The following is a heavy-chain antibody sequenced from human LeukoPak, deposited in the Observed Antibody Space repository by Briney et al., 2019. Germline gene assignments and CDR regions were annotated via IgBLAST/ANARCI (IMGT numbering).Heavy chain of an antibody. CDR3: ARGEYSNGYPYRLDS. D-gene: IGHD5-18*01. CDR1: GYTFTSYD. Sequence: ASVKVSCKASGYTFTSYDINWVRQATGQGLEWMGWMNPNSGNTGYAQKFQGRVTITRNTSISTAYMELSSLRSDDTAMYYCARGEYSNGYPYRLDSWGQGTLVTVSS. J-gene: IGHJ4*02. CDR2: MNPNSGNT. V-gene: IGHV1-8*03.